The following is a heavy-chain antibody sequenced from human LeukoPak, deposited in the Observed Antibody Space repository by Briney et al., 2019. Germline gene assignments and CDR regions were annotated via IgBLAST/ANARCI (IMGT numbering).Heavy chain of an antibody. V-gene: IGHV4-4*07. Sequence: KPSETLSLTCTVSGESINPYYWNWIRQSAGKGLEWIGHIYKSGTTNFNPSLTSRVTMSLDTSRSQFSLKLRSVTAADTAVYFCARSFLDYMDVWGKGTTVTVSS. J-gene: IGHJ6*03. CDR1: GESINPYY. D-gene: IGHD2/OR15-2a*01. CDR3: ARSFLDYMDV. CDR2: IYKSGTT.